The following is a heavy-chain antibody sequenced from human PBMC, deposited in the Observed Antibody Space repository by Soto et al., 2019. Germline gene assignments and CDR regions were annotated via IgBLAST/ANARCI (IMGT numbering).Heavy chain of an antibody. CDR2: ISSSSSYI. J-gene: IGHJ6*02. Sequence: GGSRRRSCAVSGTTSTDYGMHWVRQAPGKGLERVSSISSSSSYIYYADSVKGRFTMSRDNAKHSLYLQMNSLRAEDTAVYYCARLEAATNYYYYYGMEVWGQRTTVTVSS. CDR1: GTTSTDYG. V-gene: IGHV3-21*01. CDR3: ARLEAATNYYYYYGMEV. D-gene: IGHD5-12*01.